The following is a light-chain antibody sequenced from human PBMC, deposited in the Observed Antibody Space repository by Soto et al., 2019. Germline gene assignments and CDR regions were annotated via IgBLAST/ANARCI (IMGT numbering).Light chain of an antibody. CDR1: SSDVGGYNY. CDR2: DVS. V-gene: IGLV2-11*01. J-gene: IGLJ1*01. Sequence: QSALTQPRSVSGSPGQSVTISCTGTSSDVGGYNYVSWYQQHPGKAPKLMIYDVSKRPSGVPDRFSGSKSGNTASLTISGLQAEDEADYYCCSYAGSYNYVFGTGDQGHRP. CDR3: CSYAGSYNYV.